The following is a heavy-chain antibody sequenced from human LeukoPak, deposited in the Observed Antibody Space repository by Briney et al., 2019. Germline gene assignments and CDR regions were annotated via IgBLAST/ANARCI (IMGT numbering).Heavy chain of an antibody. Sequence: SETLSLTCAVYGGSFSGYYWGWIRQPPGKGLEWIGEINHSGSTNYNPSLKSRVTISVDTSKSQFSLKLSSVTAADTAVYYCASHTAFDYWGQGTLVTVSS. CDR3: ASHTAFDY. D-gene: IGHD5-18*01. V-gene: IGHV4-34*01. J-gene: IGHJ4*02. CDR2: INHSGST. CDR1: GGSFSGYY.